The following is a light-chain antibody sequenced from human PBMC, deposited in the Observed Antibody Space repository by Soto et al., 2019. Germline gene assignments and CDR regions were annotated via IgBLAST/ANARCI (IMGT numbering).Light chain of an antibody. CDR3: SSNTSNNTVV. CDR1: SSDVGGYNY. V-gene: IGLV2-14*01. Sequence: QSALTQPRSVSGSPGQSVTISCTGTSSDVGGYNYVSWYQQHPGKAPKLMIYEVNNRPSGVSNRFSGSKSGNTASLTISGLQAEDEADYYCSSNTSNNTVVFGGGTKLTVL. CDR2: EVN. J-gene: IGLJ2*01.